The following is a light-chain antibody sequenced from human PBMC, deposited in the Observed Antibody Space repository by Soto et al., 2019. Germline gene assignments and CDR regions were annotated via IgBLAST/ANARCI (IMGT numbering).Light chain of an antibody. CDR2: AAS. V-gene: IGKV3-20*01. CDR1: QTISSSY. J-gene: IGKJ3*01. CDR3: QQYGGSPLFT. Sequence: EIVLTQSPGTLSLSPGERATLSCRASQTISSSYLVWYQQKPGQAPRLLIYAASSRATGIPDRFSGSGSGTDFTLTISRLEPEYFAVYYCQQYGGSPLFTFGPGTKVEIK.